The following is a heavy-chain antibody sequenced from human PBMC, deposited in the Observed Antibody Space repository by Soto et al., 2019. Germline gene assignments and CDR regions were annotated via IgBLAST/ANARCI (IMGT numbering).Heavy chain of an antibody. V-gene: IGHV3-72*01. J-gene: IGHJ4*01. CDR1: GFTFSDHY. D-gene: IGHD3-16*01. CDR3: ARDTVGTYYFDY. CDR2: TRDKTHSYTT. Sequence: XGSLILSCAASGFTFSDHYMDWVRQAPGKGLEWVGRTRDKTHSYTTEYAASVKGRFTISRDDSKSSLYLQMNSLKTEDTAVYYCARDTVGTYYFDYWG.